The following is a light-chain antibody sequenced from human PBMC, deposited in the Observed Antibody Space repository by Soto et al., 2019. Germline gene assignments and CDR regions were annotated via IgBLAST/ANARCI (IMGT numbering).Light chain of an antibody. Sequence: QSVLTQPASVSGSPGQSITISCTGTSTDVGGYKYVSWYQQHPGTAPKLMIFDVSERPSGVPDRFSGSKSGNTASLTISGLQAEDEADYYCCLYAVTFYVFGTGTKVTVL. CDR2: DVS. CDR3: CLYAVTFYV. J-gene: IGLJ1*01. V-gene: IGLV2-11*01. CDR1: STDVGGYKY.